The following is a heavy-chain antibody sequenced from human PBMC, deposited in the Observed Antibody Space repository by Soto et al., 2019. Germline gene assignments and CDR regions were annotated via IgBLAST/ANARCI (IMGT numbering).Heavy chain of an antibody. CDR3: AREITDCSGGNCSPSNWFDP. Sequence: PGGSLRLSCAASGFTLSDYYMSWISQAPGKGREWVSYISSSGSTIYYADSVKGRFTISRDNAKNSLYLQMNSLRAEDTAVYYCAREITDCSGGNCSPSNWFDPWGQGTLVTVSS. D-gene: IGHD2-15*01. V-gene: IGHV3-11*01. CDR1: GFTLSDYY. J-gene: IGHJ5*02. CDR2: ISSSGSTI.